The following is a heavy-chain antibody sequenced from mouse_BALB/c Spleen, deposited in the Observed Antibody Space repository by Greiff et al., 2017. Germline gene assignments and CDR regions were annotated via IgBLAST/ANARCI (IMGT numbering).Heavy chain of an antibody. V-gene: IGHV3-2*02. D-gene: IGHD2-1*01. CDR2: ISYSGST. CDR1: GYSITSDYA. CDR3: ASSIYGNYPY. Sequence: DVKLVESGPGLLKPSQSLSLTCTVTGYSITSDYAWNWIRQFPGNKLEWMGYISYSGSTSYNPSLKSRISITRDTSKNQFFLQLNSVTTEDTATYYCASSIYGNYPYWGQGTTLTVSS. J-gene: IGHJ2*01.